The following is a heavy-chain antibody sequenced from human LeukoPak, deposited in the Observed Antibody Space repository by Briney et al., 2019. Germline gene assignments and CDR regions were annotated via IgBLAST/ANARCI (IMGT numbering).Heavy chain of an antibody. CDR1: GFTFSSYS. D-gene: IGHD3-22*01. Sequence: PGGSLRLSCAASGFTFSSYSMNWVRQAPGKGLEWVSSISSSSSYIYYADSVKGRFTISRDNAKNSLYLQMNSLRAEDTAVYYCARAHYYDSSGYYYDVPWGQGTLVSVSS. V-gene: IGHV3-21*01. CDR2: ISSSSSYI. J-gene: IGHJ5*02. CDR3: ARAHYYDSSGYYYDVP.